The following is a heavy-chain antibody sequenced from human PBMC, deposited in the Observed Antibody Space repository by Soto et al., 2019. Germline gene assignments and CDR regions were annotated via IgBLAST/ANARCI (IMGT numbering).Heavy chain of an antibody. D-gene: IGHD5-12*01. J-gene: IGHJ3*01. V-gene: IGHV5-51*01. Sequence: VESLKICCRGAGDYSSSYWISCFLQMSGKGLEWVGSVYVSDSETKYSPSFQGQVTISADKYTNTAYLYWSSLKASDTAMYYCARRGTLSGRDAFDVWGEGTMVTVSS. CDR1: GDYSSSYW. CDR3: ARRGTLSGRDAFDV. CDR2: VYVSDSET.